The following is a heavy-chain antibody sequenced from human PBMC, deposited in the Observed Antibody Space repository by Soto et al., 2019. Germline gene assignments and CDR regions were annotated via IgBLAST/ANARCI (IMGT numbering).Heavy chain of an antibody. CDR1: GFSLSTSGVG. CDR3: AHRLRAATGLDFDY. D-gene: IGHD6-13*01. J-gene: IGHJ4*02. Sequence: QITLKESGPTLVKPTQTLTLTCTFSGFSLSTSGVGVGWIRQPPGKALEWLALIYWDDDKRYSPSLKSRLTTXKXTXXNQVVLTMTNMNPVDTATYYCAHRLRAATGLDFDYWGQGTLVTVSS. CDR2: IYWDDDK. V-gene: IGHV2-5*02.